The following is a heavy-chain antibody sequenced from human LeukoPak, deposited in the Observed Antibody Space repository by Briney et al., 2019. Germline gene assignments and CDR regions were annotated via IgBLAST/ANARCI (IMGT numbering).Heavy chain of an antibody. CDR2: ISSSSSYI. CDR3: AREGQDYYDSSMAFDY. CDR1: GFTFSSYS. J-gene: IGHJ4*02. V-gene: IGHV3-21*01. D-gene: IGHD3-22*01. Sequence: GGSLRLSCAASGFTFSSYSMNWVRQAPGKGLEWVSSISSSSSYIYYADSVKGRFTISRDNAKNSLYLQMNSPRAEDTAVYYCAREGQDYYDSSMAFDYWGQGTLVTVSS.